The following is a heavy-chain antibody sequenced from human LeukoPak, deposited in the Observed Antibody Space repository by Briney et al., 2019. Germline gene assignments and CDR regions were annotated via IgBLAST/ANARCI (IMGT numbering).Heavy chain of an antibody. V-gene: IGHV1-69*04. CDR3: AKGWVPAAIGLGEYFQH. CDR1: GGTFTTYA. D-gene: IGHD2-2*01. CDR2: IIPILGTA. J-gene: IGHJ1*01. Sequence: ASVKVSCKASGGTFTTYAINWVRQAPGQGLEWMGRIIPILGTANYAQKFQGRVTITADKSTSTAYMELNSLRAEDTAVYYCAKGWVPAAIGLGEYFQHWGQGTLVTVSS.